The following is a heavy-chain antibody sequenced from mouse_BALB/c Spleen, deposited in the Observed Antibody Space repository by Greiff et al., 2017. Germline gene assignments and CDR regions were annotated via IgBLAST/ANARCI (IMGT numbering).Heavy chain of an antibody. V-gene: IGHV5-9-4*01. CDR2: ISSGGSYT. Sequence: EVKVVESGGGLVKPGGSLKLSCAASGFTFSSYAMSWVRQSPEKRLEWVAEISSGGSYTYYPATVTGRFTISRDNAKNTLYLEMSSLRSEDTAMYYCARSYDYDDYYTAMDYWGQGTSVTVSS. D-gene: IGHD2-4*01. CDR1: GFTFSSYA. CDR3: ARSYDYDDYYTAMDY. J-gene: IGHJ4*01.